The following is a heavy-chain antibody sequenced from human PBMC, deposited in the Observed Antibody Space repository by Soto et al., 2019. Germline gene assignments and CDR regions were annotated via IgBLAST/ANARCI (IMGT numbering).Heavy chain of an antibody. Sequence: QVQLQESGPGLVKPSGTLSLTCAVSGGSITSSNWWSWVRQPPGKGLEWIGEIYHGGSTNYNPSLKSRVTISVDKSKNQFSLKLSSVTAADTAVYYCAIGSTYYYDSSGYYPLGYWGQGTLVTVSS. CDR1: GGSITSSNW. V-gene: IGHV4-4*02. D-gene: IGHD3-22*01. CDR2: IYHGGST. CDR3: AIGSTYYYDSSGYYPLGY. J-gene: IGHJ4*02.